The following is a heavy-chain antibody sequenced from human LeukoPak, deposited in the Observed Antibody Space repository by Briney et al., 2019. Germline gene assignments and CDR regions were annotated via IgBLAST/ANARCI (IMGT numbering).Heavy chain of an antibody. CDR3: ARDPRGVVVIETEYYFDY. J-gene: IGHJ4*02. V-gene: IGHV3-7*01. CDR1: GFTFSSYW. CDR2: IKQDGGEK. D-gene: IGHD3-22*01. Sequence: GGSLRLSCAASGFTFSSYWMSWVRQAPGKGLEWVANIKQDGGEKNYVDSVKGRFTISRDNAKNSLYLQMNSLRAEDTAVYYCARDPRGVVVIETEYYFDYWGQGTLVTVSS.